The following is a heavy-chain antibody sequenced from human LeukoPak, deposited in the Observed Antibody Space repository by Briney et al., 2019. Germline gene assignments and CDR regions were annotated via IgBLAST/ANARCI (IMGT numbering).Heavy chain of an antibody. D-gene: IGHD4-17*01. CDR2: ISYDGSNK. CDR1: GFTFSSYA. J-gene: IGHJ5*02. CDR3: ARDRGSGDYDFEEYNWFDP. Sequence: GGSLRLSCAASGFTFSSYAMHWVRQAPGKGLEWVAVISYDGSNKYYADSVKGRFTISRDNSKNTLYLQMNSLRAEDTAVYYCARDRGSGDYDFEEYNWFDPWGQGTLVTVSS. V-gene: IGHV3-30-3*01.